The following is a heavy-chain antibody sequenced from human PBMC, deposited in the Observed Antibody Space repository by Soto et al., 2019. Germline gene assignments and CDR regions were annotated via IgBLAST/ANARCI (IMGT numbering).Heavy chain of an antibody. V-gene: IGHV3-21*01. Sequence: GSLRLSCAASGFTFSSYSMNWVRQAPGKGLEWVSSISSSSSYIYYADSVKGRFTISRDNAKNSLYLQMNSLRAEDTAVYYCARGGYSGYDLFHWGQGTLVTVSS. J-gene: IGHJ4*02. D-gene: IGHD5-12*01. CDR3: ARGGYSGYDLFH. CDR2: ISSSSSYI. CDR1: GFTFSSYS.